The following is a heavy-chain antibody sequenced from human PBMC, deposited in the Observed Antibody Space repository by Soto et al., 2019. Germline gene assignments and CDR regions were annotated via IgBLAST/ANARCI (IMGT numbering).Heavy chain of an antibody. Sequence: ASVKVSCKASGYTFTSYAMHWVRQAPGQRLEWMGWINAGNGNTKYSQKFQGRVTITRDTSASTAYMELSSLRSEDTAVYYCERDTATMMYYYGMDVWGQGTTVTVSS. CDR3: ERDTATMMYYYGMDV. CDR1: GYTFTSYA. CDR2: INAGNGNT. D-gene: IGHD5-12*01. V-gene: IGHV1-3*01. J-gene: IGHJ6*02.